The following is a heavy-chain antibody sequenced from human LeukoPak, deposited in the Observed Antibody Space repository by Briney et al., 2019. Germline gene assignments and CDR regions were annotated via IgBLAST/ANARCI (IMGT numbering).Heavy chain of an antibody. V-gene: IGHV5-51*01. CDR2: IYPGDSDT. Sequence: GESLKISCKGSGYSFTSYWIGWVRQMPGKGLEWMGIIYPGDSDTRYSPSFQGQVTISADKSISTAYLQWSSLKASDTAMYYCARQGSGYSPTYYYYMDVWGKGATVTISS. CDR1: GYSFTSYW. CDR3: ARQGSGYSPTYYYYMDV. D-gene: IGHD5-18*01. J-gene: IGHJ6*03.